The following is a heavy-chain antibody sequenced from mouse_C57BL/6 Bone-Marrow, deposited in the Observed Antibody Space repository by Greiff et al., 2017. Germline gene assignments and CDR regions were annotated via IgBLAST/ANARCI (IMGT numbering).Heavy chain of an antibody. CDR2: IDPSDSYT. CDR1: GYTFTSYW. V-gene: IGHV1-59*01. Sequence: VQLQQPGAELVRPGTSVKLSCKASGYTFTSYWMHWVKQRPGQGLEWIGVIDPSDSYTNYNQKFKGKATLTADKSSSTAYMQLSSLTSEDSAVYYCACHSNFFDYWGQGTTLTVSS. CDR3: ACHSNFFDY. D-gene: IGHD2-5*01. J-gene: IGHJ2*01.